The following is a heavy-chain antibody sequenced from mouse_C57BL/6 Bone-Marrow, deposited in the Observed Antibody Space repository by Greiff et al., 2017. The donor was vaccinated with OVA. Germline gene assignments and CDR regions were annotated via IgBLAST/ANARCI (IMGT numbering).Heavy chain of an antibody. Sequence: VQLQQSGAELVKPGASVKISCKASGCAFSSYWMNWVKQRPGKGLEWIGQIYPGDGDTNYNGKFKGKATLTADKSSSTAYMQLSSLTSEDSAVYFCAITTVKGAWFAYWGQGTLVTVSA. CDR2: IYPGDGDT. D-gene: IGHD1-1*01. CDR3: AITTVKGAWFAY. V-gene: IGHV1-80*01. CDR1: GCAFSSYW. J-gene: IGHJ3*01.